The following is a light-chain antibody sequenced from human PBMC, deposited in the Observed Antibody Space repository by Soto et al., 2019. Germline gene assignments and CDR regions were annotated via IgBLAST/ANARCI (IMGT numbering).Light chain of an antibody. Sequence: AIQLTQSPSSLSASVGDRVTITCRASQGISSALAWYQQKPGKAPKLLIYDASSLESGVPSRFSGSGSGTDFTLTISRLQPEDFATYYCQQFNSYLPTFGQGTRLEIK. CDR3: QQFNSYLPT. CDR1: QGISSA. V-gene: IGKV1-13*02. J-gene: IGKJ5*01. CDR2: DAS.